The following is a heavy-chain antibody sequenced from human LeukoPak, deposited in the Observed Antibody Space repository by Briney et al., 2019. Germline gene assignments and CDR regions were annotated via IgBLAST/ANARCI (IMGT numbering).Heavy chain of an antibody. CDR3: ARHHPSRDGYNFDY. CDR1: GGSISSYY. Sequence: SETLSLTCTVSGGSISSYYWSWIRQPPGKGLELIGYIYYSGSTNYNPSLKSRVTISVDTSKNQFSLKLSSVTAADTAVYYCARHHPSRDGYNFDYWGQGTLVTVSS. CDR2: IYYSGST. J-gene: IGHJ4*02. V-gene: IGHV4-59*08. D-gene: IGHD5-24*01.